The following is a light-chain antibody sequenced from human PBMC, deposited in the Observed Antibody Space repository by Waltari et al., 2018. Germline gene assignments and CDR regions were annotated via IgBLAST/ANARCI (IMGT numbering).Light chain of an antibody. CDR2: DVS. Sequence: QSALTQPASVSGSPGQSITISCRGTSSDVGGYNYVSWYQQHQGKAPKFIIYDVSARPSGVCNRFSGSKSGNTASLTISGLQAEDEADYYCTSYSTTTTLVFGGGTQVAVL. V-gene: IGLV2-14*03. CDR3: TSYSTTTTLV. CDR1: SSDVGGYNY. J-gene: IGLJ2*01.